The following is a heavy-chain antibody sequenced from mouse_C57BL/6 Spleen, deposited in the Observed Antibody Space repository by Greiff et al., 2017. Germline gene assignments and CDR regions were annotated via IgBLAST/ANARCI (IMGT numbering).Heavy chain of an antibody. V-gene: IGHV1-18*01. CDR3: ARDYDYGLYAMDY. CDR2: INPNNGGT. D-gene: IGHD2-4*01. CDR1: GYTFTDYN. Sequence: VQLKESGPELVKPGASVKIPCKASGYTFTDYNMDWVKQSHGKSLEWIGDINPNNGGTIYNQKFKGKATLTVDKSSSTAYMELRSLTSEDTAVYYCARDYDYGLYAMDYWGQGTSVTVSS. J-gene: IGHJ4*01.